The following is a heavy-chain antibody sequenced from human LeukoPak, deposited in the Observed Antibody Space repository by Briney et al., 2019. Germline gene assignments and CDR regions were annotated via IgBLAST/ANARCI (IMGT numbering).Heavy chain of an antibody. CDR1: GYTFTGCY. CDR2: INPNSGGT. Sequence: ASVKVSCKASGYTFTGCYMHWVRQAPGQGLEWMGWINPNSGGTNYAQKFQGRVTMTRDTSISTAYMELSRLRSDDTAVYYCARTGYGSGSYLAHDYWGQGTLVTVSS. D-gene: IGHD3-10*01. J-gene: IGHJ4*02. CDR3: ARTGYGSGSYLAHDY. V-gene: IGHV1-2*02.